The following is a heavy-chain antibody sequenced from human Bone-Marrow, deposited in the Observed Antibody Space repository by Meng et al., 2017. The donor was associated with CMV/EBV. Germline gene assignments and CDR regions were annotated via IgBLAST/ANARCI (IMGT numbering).Heavy chain of an antibody. Sequence: GESLKISCAASGFTFSSYSMNWVRQAPGKGLEWVSSISSSSSYIYYADSVKGRFTISRDNAKNSLYLQMNSLRAEDTAVYYCARESRSSTSSDAFDIWAQGTMVTFSS. D-gene: IGHD2-2*01. CDR2: ISSSSSYI. CDR3: ARESRSSTSSDAFDI. J-gene: IGHJ3*02. V-gene: IGHV3-21*01. CDR1: GFTFSSYS.